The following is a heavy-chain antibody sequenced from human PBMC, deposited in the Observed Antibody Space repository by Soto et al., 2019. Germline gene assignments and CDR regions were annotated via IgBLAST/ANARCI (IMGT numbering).Heavy chain of an antibody. J-gene: IGHJ6*03. CDR2: MNPNSGNT. CDR1: GYTFTSYD. CDR3: DAGLPYYDDYYYMDV. V-gene: IGHV1-8*01. Sequence: ASVKVSCKASGYTFTSYDINWVRQATGQGLEWMGWMNPNSGNTGYAQKFQGRVTMTRNTSISTAYMELSSLRSEDTAVYYCDAGLPYYDDYYYMDVWGKGTTVNVSS. D-gene: IGHD3-3*01.